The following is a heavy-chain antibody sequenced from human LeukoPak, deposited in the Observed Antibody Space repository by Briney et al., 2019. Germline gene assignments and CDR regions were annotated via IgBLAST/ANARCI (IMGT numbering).Heavy chain of an antibody. CDR1: GGSFSGYY. V-gene: IGHV4-34*01. CDR3: ARGPSYYYDSSGYYLDY. CDR2: INHSGST. Sequence: SETLSLTCAVYGGSFSGYYWSWIRQPPGKGLEWIREINHSGSTNYNPSLKSRVTMSVDTSKNQFSLKLSSVTAADTAVYCCARGPSYYYDSSGYYLDYWGQGTLVTVSS. J-gene: IGHJ4*02. D-gene: IGHD3-22*01.